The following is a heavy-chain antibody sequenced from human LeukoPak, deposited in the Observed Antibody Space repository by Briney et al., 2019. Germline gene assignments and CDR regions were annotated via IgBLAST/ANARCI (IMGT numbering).Heavy chain of an antibody. J-gene: IGHJ4*02. Sequence: GGSLRLSCAASGFTFSSYSMNWVRQAPGKGLEWVSYISSSSSTIYYADSVKGRFTISRDNAKNSLYLQMNSLRAEDTAVYHCARSYYYDSSGYPNFDYWGQGTLVTVSS. D-gene: IGHD3-22*01. CDR1: GFTFSSYS. V-gene: IGHV3-48*04. CDR2: ISSSSSTI. CDR3: ARSYYYDSSGYPNFDY.